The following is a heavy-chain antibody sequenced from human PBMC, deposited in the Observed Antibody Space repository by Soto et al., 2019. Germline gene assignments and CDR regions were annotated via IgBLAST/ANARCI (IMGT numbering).Heavy chain of an antibody. CDR1: GFSLTTRGVG. D-gene: IGHD3-16*01. Sequence: QITLKESGPTLVKPTQTLTLTCTFSGFSLTTRGVGVGWIRQPPGKALECLALIYWDDDKRYSPSLQSRLSITKDTSKNQVVLTMTNVDPVDTATYYCAHIQTYYQYDWFDPWGQGALVSVSS. CDR3: AHIQTYYQYDWFDP. CDR2: IYWDDDK. V-gene: IGHV2-5*02. J-gene: IGHJ5*02.